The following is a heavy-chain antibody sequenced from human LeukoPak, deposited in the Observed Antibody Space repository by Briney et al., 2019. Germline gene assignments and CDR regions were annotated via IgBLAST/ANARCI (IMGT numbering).Heavy chain of an antibody. J-gene: IGHJ6*03. V-gene: IGHV1-69*06. CDR1: GGTFSSYA. D-gene: IGHD3-10*01. CDR3: ARGKAYYYGSGSPNYYYYYMDV. CDR2: IIPIFGTA. Sequence: GASVKVSCKASGGTFSSYAISWVRQAPGQGLEWMGGIIPIFGTANYAQKFQGRVTITADKSTSTAYMELSSLRSEDTAVYYCARGKAYYYGSGSPNYYYYYMDVWGKGTTVTVSS.